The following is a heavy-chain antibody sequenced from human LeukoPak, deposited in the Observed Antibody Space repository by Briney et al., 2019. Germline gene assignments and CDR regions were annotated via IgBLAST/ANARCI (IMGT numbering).Heavy chain of an antibody. D-gene: IGHD2-21*02. J-gene: IGHJ4*02. V-gene: IGHV4-34*01. Sequence: WETLALTCAVYGGSFSAYYWSWVRQPPGKGLEGIGEINHSGSTNYNPSLLSRPSISVSTPTNQFSLMLMNVTAADTAVYYCARGGFYCGGDCYVDYWGQGTLVTVSS. CDR3: ARGGFYCGGDCYVDY. CDR2: INHSGST. CDR1: GGSFSAYY.